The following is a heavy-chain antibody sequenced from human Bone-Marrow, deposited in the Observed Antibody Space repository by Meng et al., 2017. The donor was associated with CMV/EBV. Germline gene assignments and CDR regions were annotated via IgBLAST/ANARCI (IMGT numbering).Heavy chain of an antibody. CDR2: INPNSGGT. J-gene: IGHJ4*02. CDR3: ARVSRTRGGDCSFDC. CDR1: GYTFTGYY. Sequence: ASVKVSCKASGYTFTGYYMHWVRQAPGQGLEWMGWINPNSGGTNYAQKFQGRVTMTRDTSISTAYMELSRLRSDDTAVYYCARVSRTRGGDCSFDCWGQGTLVTVSS. D-gene: IGHD2-21*01. V-gene: IGHV1-2*02.